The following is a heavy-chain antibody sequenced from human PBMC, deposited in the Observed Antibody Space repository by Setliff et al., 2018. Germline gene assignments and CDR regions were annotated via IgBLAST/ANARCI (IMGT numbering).Heavy chain of an antibody. D-gene: IGHD2-15*01. CDR3: ARDLDGGNGHDL. CDR1: GFTFSRYS. Sequence: GGSLRLSCAASGFTFSRYSMNWARQGPGKGLEWVSYISASSSTIYYSGSVKGRFTISRDNAKNSLFLQMNGLRADDTAVYYCARDLDGGNGHDLWGRGTLVTSPQ. V-gene: IGHV3-48*01. CDR2: ISASSSTI. J-gene: IGHJ5*02.